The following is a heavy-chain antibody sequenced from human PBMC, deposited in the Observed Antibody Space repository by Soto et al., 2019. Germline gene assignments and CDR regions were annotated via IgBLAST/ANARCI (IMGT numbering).Heavy chain of an antibody. CDR3: ARVALPISRPVCCLDY. CDR2: TRNKANSYTT. J-gene: IGHJ4*02. Sequence: PGGSLRLSCAASGFTFSDHYMDWVRQAPGKGLEWVGRTRNKANSYTTEYAASVKGRFTISRDDSKNSLYLQMNSLKTEDTAVYYCARVALPISRPVCCLDYWGQGTLVTVSS. D-gene: IGHD3-16*01. CDR1: GFTFSDHY. V-gene: IGHV3-72*01.